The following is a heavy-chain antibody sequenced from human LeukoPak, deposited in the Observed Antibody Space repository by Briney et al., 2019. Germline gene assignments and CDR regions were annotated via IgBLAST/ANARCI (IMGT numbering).Heavy chain of an antibody. Sequence: PGGSLRLSCAASGFTFSSYEMNWVRQAPGKGLEWVSYISSSGSTIYYADSVKGRFTISRDNAKNSLYLQMKSLRAEDTAVYYCARDDLSRSSSLFDYWGQGTLVTVSS. V-gene: IGHV3-48*03. CDR3: ARDDLSRSSSLFDY. CDR1: GFTFSSYE. J-gene: IGHJ4*02. D-gene: IGHD1-26*01. CDR2: ISSSGSTI.